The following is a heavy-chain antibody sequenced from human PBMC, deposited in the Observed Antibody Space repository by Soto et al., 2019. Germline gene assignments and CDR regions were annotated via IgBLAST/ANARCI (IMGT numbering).Heavy chain of an antibody. CDR2: IIPIFGTA. V-gene: IGHV1-69*01. CDR3: ARDGGRHTGGIDY. CDR1: GGTFSSYS. J-gene: IGHJ4*02. D-gene: IGHD1-26*01. Sequence: QVQLVQSGAEVKKPGSSVKVSCKASGGTFSSYSINWVRQAPGQGLEWMGEIIPIFGTANYAQKFQGRVTLTADESTSTAYMELSRLRSEDTAVYSCARDGGRHTGGIDYWGQGTLVTVSS.